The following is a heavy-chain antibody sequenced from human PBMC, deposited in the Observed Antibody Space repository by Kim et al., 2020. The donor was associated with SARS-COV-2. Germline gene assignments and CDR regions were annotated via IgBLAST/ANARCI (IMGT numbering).Heavy chain of an antibody. V-gene: IGHV4-31*02. CDR3: AGDYGSGGFDY. Sequence: YCNPSHKSRVTISVDTSKNQYSLQLSSVTAADTAVYYCAGDYGSGGFDYWGQGTLVTVSS. J-gene: IGHJ4*02. D-gene: IGHD3-10*01.